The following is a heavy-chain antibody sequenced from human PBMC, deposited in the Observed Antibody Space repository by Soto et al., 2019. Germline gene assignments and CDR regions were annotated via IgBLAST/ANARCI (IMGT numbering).Heavy chain of an antibody. CDR1: GFTFSSYA. D-gene: IGHD6-13*01. V-gene: IGHV3-23*01. Sequence: GGSLRPSCAASGFTFSSYAMSWVRQAPGKGLEWVSAISGSGGSTYYADSVKGRFTISRDNSKNTLYLQMNSLRAEDTAVYYCARESIAAAGIPNDYWGQGTLVTVSS. CDR2: ISGSGGST. CDR3: ARESIAAAGIPNDY. J-gene: IGHJ4*02.